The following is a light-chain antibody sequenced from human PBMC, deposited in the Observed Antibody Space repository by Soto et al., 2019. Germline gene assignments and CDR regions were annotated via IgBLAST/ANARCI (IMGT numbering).Light chain of an antibody. Sequence: DIVLTQSPDTLSLSPGERATLSCRASQIISSNYLAWYQQRPGQTPRLLIYGASSRATGVPDRFSGSGSGTDFTLTISRLEPEDFEVYYCQQFGNSPLLTFGGGTKVEIK. CDR1: QIISSNY. CDR3: QQFGNSPLLT. V-gene: IGKV3-20*01. J-gene: IGKJ4*01. CDR2: GAS.